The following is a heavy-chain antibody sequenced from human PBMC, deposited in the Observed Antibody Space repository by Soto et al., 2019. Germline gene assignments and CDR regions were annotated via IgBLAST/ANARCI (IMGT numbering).Heavy chain of an antibody. Sequence: QVQLVQSGAEVKKPGASVKVSCKASGYTFTSYAMHWVRQAPGQRLEWMGWINAGNGNTKYSQKIQGRVTITRDTSASTAYMELSSLRSEDTAVYYCARVDTAMVSDYWGQGTLVTVSS. CDR1: GYTFTSYA. J-gene: IGHJ4*02. CDR3: ARVDTAMVSDY. V-gene: IGHV1-3*01. D-gene: IGHD5-18*01. CDR2: INAGNGNT.